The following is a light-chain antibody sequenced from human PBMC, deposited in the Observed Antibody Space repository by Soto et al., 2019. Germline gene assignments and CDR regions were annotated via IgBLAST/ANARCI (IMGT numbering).Light chain of an antibody. V-gene: IGLV2-14*01. CDR1: SGDIGSYNR. Sequence: ALTQPASVSGSPGQSITISCTGTSGDIGSYNRVSWYQQHPGKAPKLIIYEVTDRPSGVSNRFSGSKSGNTASLTISGLQAEDEAEYYCSSYTNINTRACVFGTGTQLTVL. CDR2: EVT. J-gene: IGLJ7*01. CDR3: SSYTNINTRACV.